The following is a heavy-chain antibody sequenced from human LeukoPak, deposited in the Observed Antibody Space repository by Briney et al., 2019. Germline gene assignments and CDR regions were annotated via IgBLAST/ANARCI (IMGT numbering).Heavy chain of an antibody. V-gene: IGHV3-21*01. J-gene: IGHJ4*02. Sequence: PGGSLRLSRAASGFTFSSYSMNWVRQAPGKGLEWVSSISSSSSYIYYGDSVKGRFTISRDNAKDSLYLQMNSLRAEDTAVYYCARDYEIYWGQGTLVTVSS. CDR3: ARDYEIY. CDR1: GFTFSSYS. D-gene: IGHD5-12*01. CDR2: ISSSSSYI.